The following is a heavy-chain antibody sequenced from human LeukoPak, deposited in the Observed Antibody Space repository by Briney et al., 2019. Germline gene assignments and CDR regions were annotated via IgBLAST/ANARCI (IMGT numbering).Heavy chain of an antibody. J-gene: IGHJ4*02. Sequence: GGSLRLSCAASGFTFSSYSMNWVRQAPGKRLAWVSSISSSSSYIYYADPAKGRFTISRENAKNSLYLQMNSLRAEDTAVYYCARNVYCSSTSCYDFDYWGQGTLGTVSS. CDR3: ARNVYCSSTSCYDFDY. V-gene: IGHV3-21*01. CDR2: ISSSSSYI. D-gene: IGHD2-2*01. CDR1: GFTFSSYS.